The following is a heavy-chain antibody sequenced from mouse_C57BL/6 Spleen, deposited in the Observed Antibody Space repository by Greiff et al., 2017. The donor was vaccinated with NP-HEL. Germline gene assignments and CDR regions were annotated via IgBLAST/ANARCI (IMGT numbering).Heavy chain of an antibody. CDR1: GYAFSSYW. CDR2: IYPGDGDT. Sequence: VQLQQSGAELVKPGASVKISCKASGYAFSSYWMNWVKQRPGKGLEWIGQIYPGDGDTNYNGKFKGKATLTADKSSSTAYMQLSSLTSEDSAVYFCARQGVSAAMDYWGQGTSVTVSS. J-gene: IGHJ4*01. CDR3: ARQGVSAAMDY. V-gene: IGHV1-80*01.